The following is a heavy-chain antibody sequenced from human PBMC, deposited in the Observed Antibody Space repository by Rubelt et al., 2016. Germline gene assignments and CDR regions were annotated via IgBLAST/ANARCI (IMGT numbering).Heavy chain of an antibody. V-gene: IGHV7-4-1*02. CDR2: INSNTGHP. CDR1: GYNFNAYV. D-gene: IGHD1-1*01. J-gene: IGHJ2*01. Sequence: QARLEQSGSELKEPGASVRVSCLASGYNFNAYVITWVRQAPGRGLEWMGWINSNTGHPTYAQAFTGRFVFSVDTSVSAAYLQSSSLTSEDTAIYYCARELDLQDWYFDPWGRGTLVTVSS. CDR3: ARELDLQDWYFDP.